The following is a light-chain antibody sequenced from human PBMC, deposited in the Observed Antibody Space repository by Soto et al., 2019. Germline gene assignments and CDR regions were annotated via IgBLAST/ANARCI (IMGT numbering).Light chain of an antibody. CDR2: AAS. J-gene: IGKJ5*01. Sequence: DIQLTQSPSPLSASVGYRVAITCLASQSISTYLNWDQQKPGKAPKVLIYAASNLQSGVPPRFSGSGSGTDFTLTISSLQPEDVATYFCQQSYRTPITFGQGTRLEIK. V-gene: IGKV1-39*01. CDR3: QQSYRTPIT. CDR1: QSISTY.